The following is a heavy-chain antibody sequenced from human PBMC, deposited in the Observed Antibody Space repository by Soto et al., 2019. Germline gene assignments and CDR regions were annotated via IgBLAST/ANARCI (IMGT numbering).Heavy chain of an antibody. CDR3: AKGGGSSGWEQYYCYYGMDV. CDR2: ISYDGSNK. Sequence: QVQLVESGGGVVQPGRSLRLSCAASGFTFSSYGMHWVRQAPGKGLEWVAVISYDGSNKYYADSVKGRFTISRDNSKNTLYLQKNSLRGEDTAVYYCAKGGGSSGWEQYYCYYGMDVLGQGTTVTVPS. V-gene: IGHV3-30*18. CDR1: GFTFSSYG. D-gene: IGHD6-19*01. J-gene: IGHJ6*02.